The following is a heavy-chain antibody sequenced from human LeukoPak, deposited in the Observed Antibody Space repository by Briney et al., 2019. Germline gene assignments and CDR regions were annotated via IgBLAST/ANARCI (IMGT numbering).Heavy chain of an antibody. CDR2: IWYDGSNK. CDR1: GFTFSSYG. CDR3: ARDAVYSSSWQYY. Sequence: PGRSLRLSCAASGFTFSSYGMHWVRQAPGKGLEWVAVIWYDGSNKYYADSVKDRFTISRDNSKDTLYLQMNSLRAEDTAVYYCARDAVYSSSWQYYWGQGTLVTVSS. D-gene: IGHD6-13*01. J-gene: IGHJ4*02. V-gene: IGHV3-33*01.